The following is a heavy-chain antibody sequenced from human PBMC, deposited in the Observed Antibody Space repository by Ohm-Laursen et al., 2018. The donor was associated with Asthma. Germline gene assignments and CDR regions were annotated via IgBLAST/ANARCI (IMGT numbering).Heavy chain of an antibody. V-gene: IGHV3-15*01. D-gene: IGHD3-10*01. CDR2: IKSKTDGGTT. CDR3: TPGFSAPAEYFQH. Sequence: SLRLSCAASGFTFSNAWMSWVRQAPGKGLEWVGRIKSKTDGGTTDYAAPVKGRFTISRDDSKNTLYLQMNSLKTEDTAVYYCTPGFSAPAEYFQHWGQGTLVTVSS. CDR1: GFTFSNAW. J-gene: IGHJ1*01.